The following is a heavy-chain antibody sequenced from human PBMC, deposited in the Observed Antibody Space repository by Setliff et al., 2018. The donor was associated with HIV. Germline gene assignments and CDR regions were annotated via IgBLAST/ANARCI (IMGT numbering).Heavy chain of an antibody. J-gene: IGHJ6*03. Sequence: SETLSLTCTVSGGSISSYYWSWIRQPAGKGLEWIGRIYTSGSTNYNPSLKSRVTMSVDTSKNQFSLKLSSVTAAGTAVYYCARDGSGSSYYYYYMDVWGKGTTVTVS. V-gene: IGHV4-4*07. CDR1: GGSISSYY. D-gene: IGHD3-10*01. CDR2: IYTSGST. CDR3: ARDGSGSSYYYYYMDV.